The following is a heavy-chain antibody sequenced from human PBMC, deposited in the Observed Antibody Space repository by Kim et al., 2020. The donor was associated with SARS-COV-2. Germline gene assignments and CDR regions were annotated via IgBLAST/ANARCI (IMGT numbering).Heavy chain of an antibody. J-gene: IGHJ5*02. V-gene: IGHV4-39*02. CDR1: GGSISSSSYY. CDR2: IYYSGST. CDR3: ARDGNGDSSGNWFDP. Sequence: PETLSLTCTVSGGSISSSSYYWGWIRQPPGKGLEWIGSIYYSGSTYYNPSLKSRVTISVDTSKNQFSLKLSSVTAADTAVYYCARDGNGDSSGNWFDPWGQGTLVTVSS. D-gene: IGHD3-22*01.